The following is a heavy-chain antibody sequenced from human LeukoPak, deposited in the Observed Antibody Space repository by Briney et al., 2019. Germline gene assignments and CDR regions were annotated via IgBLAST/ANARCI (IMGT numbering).Heavy chain of an antibody. CDR2: ISGSATGT. CDR3: AKEGGTGTRFDY. Sequence: PGGSLRLSCAASGFTFSSSAMSWVRQAPGKGLYWVSAISGSATGTYYADSVKGRFTISRDNSKNTLYLQMNSLRAEDTAVYYCAKEGGTGTRFDYWGQGTLVTVSS. D-gene: IGHD1-7*01. V-gene: IGHV3-23*01. CDR1: GFTFSSSA. J-gene: IGHJ4*02.